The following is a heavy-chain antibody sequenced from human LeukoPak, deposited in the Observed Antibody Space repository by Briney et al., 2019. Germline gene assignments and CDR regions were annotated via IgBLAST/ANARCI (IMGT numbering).Heavy chain of an antibody. Sequence: GASVKVSCTASGYTFTRYAINWLRQAPGQGLEWMGWINMYTANPAYAQGFTERFVFSLDTSVTTAYLQISNLKTEDTAVYYCARHDNDDDFDYWGQGTLVTASS. CDR2: INMYTANP. V-gene: IGHV7-4-1*02. D-gene: IGHD3-16*01. CDR1: GYTFTRYA. CDR3: ARHDNDDDFDY. J-gene: IGHJ4*02.